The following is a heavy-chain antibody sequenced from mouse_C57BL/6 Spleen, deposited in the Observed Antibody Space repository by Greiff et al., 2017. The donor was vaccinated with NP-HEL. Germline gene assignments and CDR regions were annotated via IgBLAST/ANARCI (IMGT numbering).Heavy chain of an antibody. Sequence: EVHLVESGGGLVKPGGSLKLSCAASGFTFSDYGMHWVRQAPEKGLEWVAYISSGSSTIYYEDTVKGRFTISRDNAKNTLFLQMTSLRSEDTAMYYCARRWLLPSYAMDYWGQGTSVTVSS. V-gene: IGHV5-17*01. CDR2: ISSGSSTI. CDR3: ARRWLLPSYAMDY. CDR1: GFTFSDYG. J-gene: IGHJ4*01. D-gene: IGHD2-3*01.